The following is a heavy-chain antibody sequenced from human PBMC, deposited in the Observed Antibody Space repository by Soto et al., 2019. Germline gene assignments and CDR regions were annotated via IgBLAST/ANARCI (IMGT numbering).Heavy chain of an antibody. Sequence: QVQLVESGGGVVQPGRSLRLSCAASGFTFSSYAMHWVRQAPGKGLEWVAVISYDGSNKYYADSVKGRFTISRDNSKNTLYLQMNSLRAEDTSVYYCARDRRIVVPIMGYWGQGTLVTVSP. CDR3: ARDRRIVVPIMGY. D-gene: IGHD3-22*01. J-gene: IGHJ4*02. CDR2: ISYDGSNK. CDR1: GFTFSSYA. V-gene: IGHV3-30-3*01.